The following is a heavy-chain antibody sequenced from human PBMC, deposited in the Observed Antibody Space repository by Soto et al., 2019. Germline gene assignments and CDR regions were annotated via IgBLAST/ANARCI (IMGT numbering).Heavy chain of an antibody. CDR1: GFTFSDYY. V-gene: IGHV3-11*01. J-gene: IGHJ4*02. CDR3: AKDDPSRYYYDSSGYYGY. D-gene: IGHD3-22*01. CDR2: ISSSGSTI. Sequence: GGSLRLSCAASGFTFSDYYMSWIRQAPGKGLEWVSYISSSGSTIYYADSVKGRFTISRDNSKNTLYLQMNSLRAEDTAVYYCAKDDPSRYYYDSSGYYGYWGQGTLVTVSS.